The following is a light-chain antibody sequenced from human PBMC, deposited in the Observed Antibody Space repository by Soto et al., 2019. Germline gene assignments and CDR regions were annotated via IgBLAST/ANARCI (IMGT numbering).Light chain of an antibody. CDR1: QSISVW. J-gene: IGKJ4*01. Sequence: DIQMTQSPSTLSASVGDRVTITCRASQSISVWLAWYQQKAGKAPNLLIYRASALQSGVPSRFSGSGSGTEFTLTIDSLQPDDFATFYCQQYSTYPLTFGGGTKVDIK. CDR2: RAS. V-gene: IGKV1-5*03. CDR3: QQYSTYPLT.